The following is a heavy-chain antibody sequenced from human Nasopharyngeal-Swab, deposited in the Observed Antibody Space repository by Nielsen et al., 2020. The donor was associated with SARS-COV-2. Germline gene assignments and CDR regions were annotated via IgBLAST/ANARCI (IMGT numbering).Heavy chain of an antibody. Sequence: PGKGLEWIGSIYHSGSTYYNPSLKSRVTISVDTSKNQFSLKLSPVTAADTAVYYCARDIVVVPAALSQYYFDYWGQGTLVTVSS. V-gene: IGHV4-38-2*02. CDR3: ARDIVVVPAALSQYYFDY. CDR2: IYHSGST. D-gene: IGHD2-2*01. J-gene: IGHJ4*02.